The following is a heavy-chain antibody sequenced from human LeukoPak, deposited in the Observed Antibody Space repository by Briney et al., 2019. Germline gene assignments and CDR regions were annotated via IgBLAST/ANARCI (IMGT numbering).Heavy chain of an antibody. D-gene: IGHD3-10*01. Sequence: GGSLRLSCAASGFTFSSYGMHWVRQAPGKGLEWVAFIRYDGSNKYYADSVKGRFTISRDNSKNTLYLQMNSLRAEDTAVYYCARDMVRGQGGWFDPWGQGTLVTVSS. V-gene: IGHV3-30*02. J-gene: IGHJ5*02. CDR1: GFTFSSYG. CDR2: IRYDGSNK. CDR3: ARDMVRGQGGWFDP.